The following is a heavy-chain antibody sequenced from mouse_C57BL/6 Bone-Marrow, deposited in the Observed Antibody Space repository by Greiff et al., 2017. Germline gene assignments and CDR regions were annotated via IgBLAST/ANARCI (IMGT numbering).Heavy chain of an antibody. V-gene: IGHV5-9*01. CDR3: ARREGYDVRYAMDY. J-gene: IGHJ4*01. D-gene: IGHD2-2*01. Sequence: EVKLVESGGGLVKPGGSLKLSCAASGFTFSSYTMSWVRQTPEKRLEWVATISGGGGNTYYPDSVKGRFTISRDNAKNTLYLQMSSLRSEDTALYYCARREGYDVRYAMDYWGQGTSVTVSS. CDR2: ISGGGGNT. CDR1: GFTFSSYT.